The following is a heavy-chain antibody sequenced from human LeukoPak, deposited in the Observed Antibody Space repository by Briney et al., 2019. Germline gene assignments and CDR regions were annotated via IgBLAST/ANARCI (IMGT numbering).Heavy chain of an antibody. CDR1: GDSISSSNCY. CDR3: AREGDGLAADKGGIDY. CDR2: IYCSGGT. J-gene: IGHJ4*02. Sequence: PSETLSLTCTVSGDSISSSNCYWGWIRQPPGKGLEGIGSIYCSGGTYYNASLKSRVTISVDTSKNQFSLKLSSVTAADTAVYYCAREGDGLAADKGGIDYWGQGTLVTVSS. V-gene: IGHV4-39*07. D-gene: IGHD6-13*01.